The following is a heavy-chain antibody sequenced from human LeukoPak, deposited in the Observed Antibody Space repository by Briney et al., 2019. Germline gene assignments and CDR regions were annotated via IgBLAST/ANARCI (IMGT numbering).Heavy chain of an antibody. V-gene: IGHV1-69*13. CDR2: IIPIFGTA. J-gene: IGHJ6*03. CDR3: AIGGDDILTGYYPNPLTNYYYYYMDV. Sequence: GASVKVSCKASGYIFTSYAISWVRQAPGQGLEWMGGIIPIFGTANYAQKFQGRVTITADESTSTAYMELSSLRSEDTAVYYCAIGGDDILTGYYPNPLTNYYYYYMDVWGKGTTVTISS. D-gene: IGHD3-9*01. CDR1: GYIFTSYA.